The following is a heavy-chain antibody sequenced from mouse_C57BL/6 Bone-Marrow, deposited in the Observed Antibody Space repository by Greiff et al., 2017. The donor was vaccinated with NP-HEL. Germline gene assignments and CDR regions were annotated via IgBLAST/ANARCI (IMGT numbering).Heavy chain of an antibody. V-gene: IGHV2-3*01. J-gene: IGHJ4*01. Sequence: QVQLQQSGPGLVAPSQSLSITCTVSGFSLTSYGVSWVRQPPGKGLEWLGVIWGDGSTNYHSALISRLSISKDNSKSQVFLKLNSLQTDDTATYYCAKGIYYDYDGGGYYAMDYWGQGTSVTVSS. D-gene: IGHD2-4*01. CDR2: IWGDGST. CDR1: GFSLTSYG. CDR3: AKGIYYDYDGGGYYAMDY.